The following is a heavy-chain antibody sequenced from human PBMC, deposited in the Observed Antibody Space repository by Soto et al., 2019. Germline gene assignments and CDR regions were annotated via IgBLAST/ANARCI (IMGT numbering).Heavy chain of an antibody. CDR1: GGSISNSNYY. D-gene: IGHD3-3*01. Sequence: PSETLSLTCTVSGGSISNSNYYWSWIRQPPGKGLEWIGYIYHSGSTYYNPSLKSRILMSVDTSRNHLSLKLTSVTAADTAVYYCASTIFGVATTNFDSWGQGTLVT. CDR3: ASTIFGVATTNFDS. J-gene: IGHJ4*02. V-gene: IGHV4-30-4*01. CDR2: IYHSGST.